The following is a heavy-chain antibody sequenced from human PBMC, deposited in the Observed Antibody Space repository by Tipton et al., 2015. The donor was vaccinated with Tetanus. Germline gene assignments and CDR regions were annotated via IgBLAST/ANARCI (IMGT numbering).Heavy chain of an antibody. V-gene: IGHV4-4*07. CDR1: GGSIRSSNW. CDR2: IYGGGST. D-gene: IGHD2-8*02. CDR3: ARVLRYSTRGGWDDAFDI. J-gene: IGHJ3*02. Sequence: TLSLTCAVSGGSIRSSNWWSWIRQSAGKGLEWIGRIYGGGSTNYNPSLKSRVTMSMDTSKKQFSLKLNSVTVADTALYFCARVLRYSTRGGWDDAFDIWGQGTMVTVSS.